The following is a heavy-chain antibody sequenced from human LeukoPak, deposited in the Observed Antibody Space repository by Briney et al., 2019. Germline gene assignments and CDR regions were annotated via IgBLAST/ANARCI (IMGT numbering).Heavy chain of an antibody. D-gene: IGHD3-22*01. CDR3: AGEYYYDSSGYYLH. J-gene: IGHJ1*01. CDR2: IYYSGST. CDR1: GGSISSYY. V-gene: IGHV4-59*01. Sequence: PSETLSLTCTVSGGSISSYYWSWIRQPPGKGLEWIGYIYYSGSTNYNPSLKSRVTISVDTSKNQFSLKLSPVTAADTAVYYCAGEYYYDSSGYYLHWGQGTLVTVSS.